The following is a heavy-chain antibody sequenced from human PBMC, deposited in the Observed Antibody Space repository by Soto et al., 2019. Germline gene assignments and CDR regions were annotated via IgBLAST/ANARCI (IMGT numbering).Heavy chain of an antibody. V-gene: IGHV7-4-1*01. CDR3: AREGSLTYYYYGMDV. D-gene: IGHD2-15*01. Sequence: WASVKVSCKASGYTFTSYAMNWVRQAPGQGLEWMGWINTNTGNPTYAQGFTGRFVFSLDTSVSTAYLQICSLKAEDTAVYYCAREGSLTYYYYGMDVWGQGTTVTVSS. CDR2: INTNTGNP. J-gene: IGHJ6*02. CDR1: GYTFTSYA.